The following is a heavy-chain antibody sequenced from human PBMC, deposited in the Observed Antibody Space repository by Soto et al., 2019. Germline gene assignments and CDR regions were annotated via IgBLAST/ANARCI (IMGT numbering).Heavy chain of an antibody. J-gene: IGHJ4*02. CDR3: ARSLTLTTAYYFDY. D-gene: IGHD4-17*01. CDR2: INPNSGDT. V-gene: IGHV1-2*02. Sequence: SVKVSCKASGYTFTGYYMHWVRQAPGQGLEWMGWINPNSGDTNHAQKFQGRVTMTRDTSINTAYMELRRLRSDDTAVYYCARSLTLTTAYYFDYWGQGTLVTVYS. CDR1: GYTFTGYY.